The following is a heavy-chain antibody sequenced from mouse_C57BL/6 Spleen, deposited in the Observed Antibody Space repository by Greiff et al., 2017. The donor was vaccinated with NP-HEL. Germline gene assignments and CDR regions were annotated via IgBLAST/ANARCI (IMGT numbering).Heavy chain of an antibody. D-gene: IGHD1-1*01. CDR1: GYTFTSYT. CDR2: INPSSGYT. CDR3: ASYGSLDY. V-gene: IGHV1-4*01. J-gene: IGHJ2*01. Sequence: LVESGAELARPGASVKMSCKASGYTFTSYTMHWVKQRPGQGLEWIGYINPSSGYTKYNQKFKDKATLTADKSSSTAYMQLRSLTSEDSAVYYCASYGSLDYWGQGTTLTVSS.